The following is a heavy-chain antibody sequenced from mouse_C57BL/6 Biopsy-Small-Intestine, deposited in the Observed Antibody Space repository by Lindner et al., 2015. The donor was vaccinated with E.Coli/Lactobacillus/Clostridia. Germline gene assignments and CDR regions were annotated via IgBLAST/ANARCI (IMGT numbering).Heavy chain of an antibody. J-gene: IGHJ4*01. CDR3: ARQGHYYGSSYVAMDY. CDR1: EYEFPSHD. V-gene: IGHV5-2*01. CDR2: INSDGGST. D-gene: IGHD1-1*01. Sequence: VQLQESGGGLVQPGESLKLSCESNEYEFPSHDMSWVRKTPEKRLELVAAINSDGGSTYYPDTMERRFIISRDNTKKTLCLQMSSLRSEDTALYYCARQGHYYGSSYVAMDYWGQGTSVTVSS.